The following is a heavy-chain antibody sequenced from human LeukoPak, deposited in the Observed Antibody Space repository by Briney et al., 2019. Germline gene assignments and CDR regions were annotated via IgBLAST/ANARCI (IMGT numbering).Heavy chain of an antibody. Sequence: GASVKVSCKASGYTFNGYFTHWVRQAPGQGLEWMGWIDPNSGNTKYAERFQGRVTMTRDTSIGTAYMELSSLRSDDTAVYFCARAEFANYYDSWGQGTLVTVSS. V-gene: IGHV1-2*02. J-gene: IGHJ4*02. CDR2: IDPNSGNT. CDR1: GYTFNGYF. CDR3: ARAEFANYYDS. D-gene: IGHD2-21*01.